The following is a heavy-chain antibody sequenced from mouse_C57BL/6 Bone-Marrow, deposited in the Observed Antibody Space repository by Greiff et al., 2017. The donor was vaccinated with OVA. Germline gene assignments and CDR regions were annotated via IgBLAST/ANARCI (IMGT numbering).Heavy chain of an antibody. CDR1: GYTFTSYW. J-gene: IGHJ2*01. Sequence: QVQLQQPGAELVMPGASVKLSCKASGYTFTSYWMHWVKQRPGQGLEWIGEIDPSDSYTNYNQKFKGKSTLTVDKSSSTAYMQLSSLTSEDSAVYYCARAIRRGSSYVFDYWGQGTTLTVSA. V-gene: IGHV1-69*01. CDR3: ARAIRRGSSYVFDY. CDR2: IDPSDSYT. D-gene: IGHD1-1*01.